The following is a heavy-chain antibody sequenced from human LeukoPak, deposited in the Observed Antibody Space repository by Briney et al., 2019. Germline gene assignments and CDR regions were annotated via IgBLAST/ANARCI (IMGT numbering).Heavy chain of an antibody. J-gene: IGHJ4*02. CDR2: ISSSGSTI. Sequence: GGSLRLSCAASGFTFSSYEMNWVRQAPGKGLEWVSYISSSGSTIYYADSVKGRFTISRDNAKNSLYLQMNSLRAEDTAVYYCAREGIAVAGPIDYWGQGTLVTVSS. V-gene: IGHV3-48*03. CDR1: GFTFSSYE. CDR3: AREGIAVAGPIDY. D-gene: IGHD6-19*01.